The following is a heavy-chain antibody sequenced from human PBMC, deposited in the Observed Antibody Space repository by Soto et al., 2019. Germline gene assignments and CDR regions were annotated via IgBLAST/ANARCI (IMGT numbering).Heavy chain of an antibody. D-gene: IGHD3-9*01. CDR2: ISPYNDNT. J-gene: IGHJ4*02. CDR3: ARADAVITINFDY. Sequence: GAPVEVSCKASGYTFSDYGINWGRQGPGQGLEWMGWISPYNDNTNYAQKFQDRVTMTTDTSTRTAYLELRSLRSGDTAVYYCARADAVITINFDYWGQGTLVTVSS. V-gene: IGHV1-18*01. CDR1: GYTFSDYG.